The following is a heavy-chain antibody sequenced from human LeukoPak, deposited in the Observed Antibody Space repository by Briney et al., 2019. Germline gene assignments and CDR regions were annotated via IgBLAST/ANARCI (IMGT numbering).Heavy chain of an antibody. V-gene: IGHV3-23*01. Sequence: PGGSLRLSCAASGFTFSSYAMSWVRQAPGKGLEWVSAISGSGGSTYYAGSVKGRFTISRDNSKNTLYLQMNSLRAEDTAVYYCAKVGVQEDTAMDFDYWGQGTLVTVSS. D-gene: IGHD5-18*01. CDR1: GFTFSSYA. CDR3: AKVGVQEDTAMDFDY. J-gene: IGHJ4*02. CDR2: ISGSGGST.